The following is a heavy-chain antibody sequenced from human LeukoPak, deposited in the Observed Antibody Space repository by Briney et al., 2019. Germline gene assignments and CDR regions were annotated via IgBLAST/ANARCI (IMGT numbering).Heavy chain of an antibody. CDR2: FNPEDGEP. V-gene: IGHV1-24*01. D-gene: IGHD3-10*01. CDR1: GYTLTELS. Sequence: ASVKVSCKVSGYTLTELSMHWVRQAPGKGLEWMGGFNPEDGEPIYAQKHQGRVTMTEHTSTDTAYMGLSSLRSEDTAVYYCATVASVVRGVIIFSHWFAPWGQGTLVTVSS. CDR3: ATVASVVRGVIIFSHWFAP. J-gene: IGHJ5*02.